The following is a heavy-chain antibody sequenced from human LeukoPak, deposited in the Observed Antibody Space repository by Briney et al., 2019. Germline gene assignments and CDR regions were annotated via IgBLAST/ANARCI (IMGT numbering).Heavy chain of an antibody. CDR2: INPNSGGT. V-gene: IGHV1-2*02. CDR3: ARDRDGYNWFDY. J-gene: IGHJ4*02. Sequence: ASVKVSCKASGYTFTGYYMHWVRQAPGQGLEWMGWINPNSGGTNYAQKFQGRVTMTRDTSISTAYMELSRLRSDDTAVYYCARDRDGYNWFDYWGQRTLVTVSS. CDR1: GYTFTGYY. D-gene: IGHD5-24*01.